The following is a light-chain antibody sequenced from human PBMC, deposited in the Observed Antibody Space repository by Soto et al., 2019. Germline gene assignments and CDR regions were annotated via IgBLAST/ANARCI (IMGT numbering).Light chain of an antibody. CDR2: GAS. CDR3: QQSAIWPPT. V-gene: IGKV3-15*01. CDR1: ENVSSK. Sequence: EVVMSQSPATLSVSPGEGATLSCRASENVSSKLVWYQHKPGQAPRLLIYGASSRATGIPARFSGGGSGTEFTLSISSLQSEDFAVYYCQQSAIWPPTFGQGTKVDIK. J-gene: IGKJ1*01.